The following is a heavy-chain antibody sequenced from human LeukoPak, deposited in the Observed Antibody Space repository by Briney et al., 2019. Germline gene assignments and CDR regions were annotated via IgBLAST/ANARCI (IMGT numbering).Heavy chain of an antibody. D-gene: IGHD2-15*01. J-gene: IGHJ4*02. CDR2: INPNSGGT. CDR1: GYTFTGYY. V-gene: IGHV1-2*02. Sequence: ASVEVSCKASGYTFTGYYMHWVRQAPGQGLEWMGLINPNSGGTNYAQEFQGRVTITRDTSASTAYMELSSLRSEDMAVYYCAGSWGEYCSGGSCYFGMGFDYWGQGTLVTVSS. CDR3: AGSWGEYCSGGSCYFGMGFDY.